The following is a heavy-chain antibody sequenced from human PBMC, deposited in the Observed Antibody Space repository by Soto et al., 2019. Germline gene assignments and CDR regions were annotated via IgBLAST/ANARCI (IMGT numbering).Heavy chain of an antibody. CDR3: ATTVTTTYYYYGMDV. Sequence: QVQLQQWGAGLLKPSETLSLTCAVYGGSFSGYYWSWIRQPPGKGLEWIGEINHSGSTNYNPSLNSRVTLPVDTSKNPFSLKLSSVTAADTAVYYCATTVTTTYYYYGMDVWGQGTTVTVSS. J-gene: IGHJ6*02. CDR1: GGSFSGYY. V-gene: IGHV4-34*01. CDR2: INHSGST. D-gene: IGHD4-17*01.